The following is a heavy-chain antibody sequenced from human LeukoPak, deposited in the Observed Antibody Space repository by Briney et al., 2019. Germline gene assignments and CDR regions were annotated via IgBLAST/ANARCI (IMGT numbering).Heavy chain of an antibody. J-gene: IGHJ4*02. CDR1: GFTFTTYW. CDR2: INTDGSST. V-gene: IGHV3-74*01. D-gene: IGHD2/OR15-2a*01. CDR3: GRGPPFDQAIDY. Sequence: PGRSLRPSCAAAGFTFTTYWMHWVRQAARNWMVWVSRINTDGSSTNYADSVKGRFTISRDNAKNTLYLQMDSLRAEDTAVYYCGRGPPFDQAIDYWGQGTLVTVSS.